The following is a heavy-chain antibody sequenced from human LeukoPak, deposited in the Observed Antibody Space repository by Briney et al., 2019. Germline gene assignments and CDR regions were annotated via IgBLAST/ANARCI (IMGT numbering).Heavy chain of an antibody. V-gene: IGHV4-59*01. Sequence: SETLSLTCTVSGGSISSYYWSWIRQPPGKGLEWIGYIYYSGSTNYNPSLKSRVTISVDTSKNQFSLKLSPVTAADTAVYYCARPRGYSYNDAFDIWGQGTMVTVSS. CDR3: ARPRGYSYNDAFDI. D-gene: IGHD5-18*01. J-gene: IGHJ3*02. CDR2: IYYSGST. CDR1: GGSISSYY.